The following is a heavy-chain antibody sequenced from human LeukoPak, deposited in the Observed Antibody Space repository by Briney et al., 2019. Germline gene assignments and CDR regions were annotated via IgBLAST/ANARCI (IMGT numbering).Heavy chain of an antibody. D-gene: IGHD6-19*01. Sequence: SSETLSLTCTVSGGSISSYCWSWIRQPPGKGLEWIGYIYYSGSTNYNPSLKSRVTISVDTSKNQFSLKLRSVTAADTAVYYCARREQWLVGDDYWGQGTLVTVSS. CDR3: ARREQWLVGDDY. CDR2: IYYSGST. CDR1: GGSISSYC. J-gene: IGHJ4*02. V-gene: IGHV4-59*01.